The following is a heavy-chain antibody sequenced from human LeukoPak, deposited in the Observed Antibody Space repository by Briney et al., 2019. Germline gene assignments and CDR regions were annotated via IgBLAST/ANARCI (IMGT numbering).Heavy chain of an antibody. CDR2: ISSSSSYI. CDR1: GFTFSSYS. J-gene: IGHJ6*02. Sequence: GGSLRLSCAASGFTFSSYSMNWVRQAPGKGLEWVSSISSSSSYIYYADSVKGRFTISRDNAKNSLYLQMNSLRAEDTAVYYCARDLYRYDGMDVWGQGTTVTVSS. V-gene: IGHV3-21*01. CDR3: ARDLYRYDGMDV. D-gene: IGHD5-18*01.